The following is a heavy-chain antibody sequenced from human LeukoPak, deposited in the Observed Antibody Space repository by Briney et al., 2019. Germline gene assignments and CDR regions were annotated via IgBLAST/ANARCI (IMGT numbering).Heavy chain of an antibody. CDR3: TRDEVGYYDILTGYRTAYFQH. Sequence: GGSLRLSCTASGFTFGDYAMSWFRQAPGKGLEWVGFIRRTTYGGTTEYAASVKGRFSISRDDSKSIAYLQMNSLKTEDTAVYYCTRDEVGYYDILTGYRTAYFQHWGQGTLVTVSS. CDR1: GFTFGDYA. CDR2: IRRTTYGGTT. V-gene: IGHV3-49*03. D-gene: IGHD3-9*01. J-gene: IGHJ1*01.